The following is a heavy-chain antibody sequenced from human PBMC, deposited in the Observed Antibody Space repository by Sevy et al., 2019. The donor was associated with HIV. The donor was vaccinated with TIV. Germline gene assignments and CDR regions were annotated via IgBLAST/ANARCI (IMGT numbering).Heavy chain of an antibody. CDR2: IRQDGSEK. J-gene: IGHJ6*02. D-gene: IGHD6-6*01. CDR1: GFSFTTYW. Sequence: GGSLRLSCAVSGFSFTTYWMNWVRQAPGKGLEWVANIRQDGSEKYYVYSVKGRFIISRDNAKNLLYLQMNSLRVDDTAIYYCARARGGGLGSSSSTRYGLDVWGQGTTVTVSS. CDR3: ARARGGGLGSSSSTRYGLDV. V-gene: IGHV3-7*04.